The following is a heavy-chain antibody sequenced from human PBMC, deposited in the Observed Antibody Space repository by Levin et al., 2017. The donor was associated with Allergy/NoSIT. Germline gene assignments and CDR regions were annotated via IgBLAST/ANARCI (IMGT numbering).Heavy chain of an antibody. J-gene: IGHJ4*02. CDR2: IIPISGTT. CDR3: ATPIYDFWSGYPPFDY. Sequence: KISCKASGGIFTNYAISWVRQAPGQGLEWVGGIIPISGTTNNAQKFQGRVTITADESTTTAYMELSSLRSEDTAVYCCATPIYDFWSGYPPFDYWGQGTLVTVSS. D-gene: IGHD3-3*01. CDR1: GGIFTNYA. V-gene: IGHV1-69*01.